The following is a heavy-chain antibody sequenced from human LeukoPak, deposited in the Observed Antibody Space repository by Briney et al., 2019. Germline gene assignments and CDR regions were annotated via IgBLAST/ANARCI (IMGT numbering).Heavy chain of an antibody. CDR1: GGSFSGYY. CDR3: GRRGFDYYGSGRTFDY. D-gene: IGHD3-10*01. CDR2: INHSGST. V-gene: IGHV4-34*01. J-gene: IGHJ4*02. Sequence: PSETLSLTCAVYGGSFSGYYWSWIRQPPGKGLEWIGEINHSGSTNYNPSLKSRVTISVDTSKNQFSLTLRSVPAADTAVYYCGRRGFDYYGSGRTFDYWGQGTLVTVSS.